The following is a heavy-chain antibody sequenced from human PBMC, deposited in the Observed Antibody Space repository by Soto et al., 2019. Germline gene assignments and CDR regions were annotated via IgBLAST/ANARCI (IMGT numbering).Heavy chain of an antibody. CDR3: ASKAYCGGDCYRSLEMATPFDY. D-gene: IGHD2-21*02. CDR1: GGTFISYA. CDR2: IIPIFGTA. J-gene: IGHJ4*02. V-gene: IGHV1-69*13. Sequence: GASVTVSCQASGGTFISYAISWVRQAPGQGLEWMGGIIPIFGTANYAQKFQGRVTITADESTSTAYMELSSLRSEDTAVYYCASKAYCGGDCYRSLEMATPFDYWGQGTLVTVSS.